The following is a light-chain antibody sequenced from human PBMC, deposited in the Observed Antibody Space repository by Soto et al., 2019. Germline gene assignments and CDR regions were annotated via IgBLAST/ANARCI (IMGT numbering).Light chain of an antibody. CDR2: DVS. V-gene: IGLV2-14*03. Sequence: QSALTQPASVSGSPGQSITISCTGTSSDVGGYNYVSWYQHHPGKAPKLIIFDVSNRPSGISNRFSCSKSGNTASLTISGLQAEDEADYYCISYTSSSPYVFGTGTKVNVL. J-gene: IGLJ1*01. CDR1: SSDVGGYNY. CDR3: ISYTSSSPYV.